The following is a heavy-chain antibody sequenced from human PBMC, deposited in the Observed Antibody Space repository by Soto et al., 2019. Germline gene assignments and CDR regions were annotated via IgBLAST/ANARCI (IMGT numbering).Heavy chain of an antibody. D-gene: IGHD3-10*01. CDR1: GGSISSSNW. V-gene: IGHV4-4*02. CDR3: ARTDGYYYGSGSYWFWFDP. Sequence: ETLSLTCAVSGGSISSSNWWSWVRQPPGKGLEWIGEIYHSGSTNYNPSLKSRVTISVDKSKNQFSLKLSSVTAADTAVYYCARTDGYYYGSGSYWFWFDPWGQGTLVTVSS. CDR2: IYHSGST. J-gene: IGHJ5*02.